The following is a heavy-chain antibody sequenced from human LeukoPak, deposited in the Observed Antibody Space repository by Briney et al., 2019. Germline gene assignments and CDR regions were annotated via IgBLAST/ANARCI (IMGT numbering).Heavy chain of an antibody. D-gene: IGHD3-22*01. Sequence: GESLKISCKGSGYSFTSYWIGWVRQMPGKGLEWMGIIYPGDSDTRYSPSFQGQVTISADKSISTAYLQWSSLKAPDTAMYYCARPTYYYDSSGYYTHRVIGYWGQGTLVTVSS. CDR1: GYSFTSYW. CDR3: ARPTYYYDSSGYYTHRVIGY. J-gene: IGHJ4*02. CDR2: IYPGDSDT. V-gene: IGHV5-51*01.